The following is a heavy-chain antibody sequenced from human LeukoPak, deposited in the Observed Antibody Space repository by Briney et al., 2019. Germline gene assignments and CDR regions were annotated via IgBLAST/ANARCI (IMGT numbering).Heavy chain of an antibody. Sequence: SETLSLTCAVYGGSFSGYYWSWIRQPPGKGLEWIGEINHSGSTNYNPSLKSRVTISVDTSKNQFSLKLSSVTAADTAVYYCARLRSLVWSVPRGMDVWGQGTTVTVSS. J-gene: IGHJ6*02. CDR1: GGSFSGYY. CDR2: INHSGST. V-gene: IGHV4-34*01. CDR3: ARLRSLVWSVPRGMDV. D-gene: IGHD3-16*01.